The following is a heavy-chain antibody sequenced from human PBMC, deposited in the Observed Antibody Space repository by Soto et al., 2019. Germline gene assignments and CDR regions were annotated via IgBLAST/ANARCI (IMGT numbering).Heavy chain of an antibody. CDR1: AGTFSSYA. CDR2: IIPIFGTA. J-gene: IGHJ5*02. D-gene: IGHD3-22*01. V-gene: IGHV1-69*12. Sequence: QVQLVQSGAEVKKPGSSVKVSCKASAGTFSSYAISWVRQAPGQGLEWMGEIIPIFGTANYAQKFQGRVTITEDEFTRTANIELCSMRSEDTAVYYCARDRGPSSGYYPYWFDPWGQGTLVTVSS. CDR3: ARDRGPSSGYYPYWFDP.